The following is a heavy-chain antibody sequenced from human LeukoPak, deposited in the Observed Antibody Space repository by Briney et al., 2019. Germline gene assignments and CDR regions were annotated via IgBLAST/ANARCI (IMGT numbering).Heavy chain of an antibody. CDR2: IFSSGTT. D-gene: IGHD5-24*01. CDR3: ARHPPRESRGNAFDI. J-gene: IGHJ3*02. Sequence: SETLSLACSFTDGSDSNYYWSSILQPPGKGLEWSGYIFSSGTTHYNPSLRGRVAISVVTSKNQVSLKLRSVTAADTALYFCARHPPRESRGNAFDIWGQGTVVAVSS. CDR1: DGSDSNYY. V-gene: IGHV4-59*08.